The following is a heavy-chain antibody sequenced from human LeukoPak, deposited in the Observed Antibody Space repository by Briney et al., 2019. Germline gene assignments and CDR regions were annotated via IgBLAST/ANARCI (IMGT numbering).Heavy chain of an antibody. CDR3: ARTLYCSNGVCYILDY. Sequence: PGGSLRLSCAASGFTFSSYWMQWVRQAPGKGLVWVSHINSDGSLTSYADSVNGRFTISRDNAKNTLYLQMNSLRAEDTAVYYCARTLYCSNGVCYILDYWGQGTLLTVSS. CDR1: GFTFSSYW. J-gene: IGHJ4*02. V-gene: IGHV3-74*01. D-gene: IGHD2-8*01. CDR2: INSDGSLT.